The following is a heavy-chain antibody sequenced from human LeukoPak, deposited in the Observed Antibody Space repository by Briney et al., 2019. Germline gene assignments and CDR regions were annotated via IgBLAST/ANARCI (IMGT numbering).Heavy chain of an antibody. Sequence: SETLSLTCTASGGSISSSSYYWGWIRQPPGNGLEWIGSIYYSGSTYYNPSLKSRVTISVDTSKNQFSLKVNSVTAADTAVYYCARHRSKWLQSSFDYWGQGTLVTVSS. CDR2: IYYSGST. J-gene: IGHJ4*02. CDR1: GGSISSSSYY. V-gene: IGHV4-39*01. CDR3: ARHRSKWLQSSFDY. D-gene: IGHD5-24*01.